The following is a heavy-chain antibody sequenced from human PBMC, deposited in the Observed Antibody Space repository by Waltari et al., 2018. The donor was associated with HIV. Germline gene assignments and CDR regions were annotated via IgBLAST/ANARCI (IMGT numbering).Heavy chain of an antibody. CDR2: RSREGSSK. CDR1: GFIFRDFP. V-gene: IGHV3-30*01. J-gene: IGHJ4*02. CDR3: AREGIVAAPFDF. Sequence: QVQLVESGGGLVQPGGSLRLSCAASGFIFRDFPIHWVRQAPGKVLEWVAVRSREGSSKYYADCVQGRFTISRDNAKKSLHLHMNSLRPKDTAVYYCAREGIVAAPFDFWGLGTLVTVSS. D-gene: IGHD2-15*01.